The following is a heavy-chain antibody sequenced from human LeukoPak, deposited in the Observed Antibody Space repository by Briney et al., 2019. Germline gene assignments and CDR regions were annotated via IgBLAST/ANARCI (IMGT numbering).Heavy chain of an antibody. Sequence: PGGSLRLSCAGSGFTFSNVWMSWVRQAPGKGLEWVGRMESKSDGGSTDYAAPVKGRFTISRDDSKNTLFLQINSLKTEDTAVYYCTTLDGDYAPDYWGQGTLVTVSS. V-gene: IGHV3-15*04. J-gene: IGHJ4*02. CDR3: TTLDGDYAPDY. D-gene: IGHD4-17*01. CDR2: MESKSDGGST. CDR1: GFTFSNVW.